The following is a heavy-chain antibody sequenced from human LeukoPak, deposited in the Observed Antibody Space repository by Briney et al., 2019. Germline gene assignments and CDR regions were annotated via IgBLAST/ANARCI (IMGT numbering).Heavy chain of an antibody. V-gene: IGHV3-48*02. D-gene: IGHD7-27*01. CDR3: ARTVTGDHWFDP. CDR1: GFTFSSYS. Sequence: GGSLRLSCAASGFTFSSYSMNWVRQALGKGLEWVSYISSSSSTIYYADSVKGRFTISRDNAKNSLYLQMNSLRDEDTAVYYCARTVTGDHWFDPWGQGTLVTVSS. CDR2: ISSSSSTI. J-gene: IGHJ5*02.